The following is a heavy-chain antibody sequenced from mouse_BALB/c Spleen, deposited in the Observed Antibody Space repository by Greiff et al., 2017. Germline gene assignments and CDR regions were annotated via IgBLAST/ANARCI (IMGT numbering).Heavy chain of an antibody. J-gene: IGHJ3*01. CDR2: ISSGGSYT. Sequence: EVHLVESGGDLVKPGGSLKLSCAASGFTFSSYGMSWVRQTPDKRLEWVATISSGGSYTYYPDSVKGRFTISRDNAKNTLYLQMSSLKSEDTAMYYCARFLLITTVVDSIAYWGQGTLVTVSA. CDR3: ARFLLITTVVDSIAY. CDR1: GFTFSSYG. V-gene: IGHV5-6*01. D-gene: IGHD1-1*01.